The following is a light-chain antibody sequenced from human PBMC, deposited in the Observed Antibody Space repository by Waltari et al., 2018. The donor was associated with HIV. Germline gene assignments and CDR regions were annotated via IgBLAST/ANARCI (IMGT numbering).Light chain of an antibody. CDR3: AAWGDSLTSFV. Sequence: QSVLTQPPSAAETPGQRVTISCYGSSSNIGSNSVYWYNNLPGTVPKLPTYSTNQRPPVFPDRFSGSQSCTSSSLAISGLRSEDEADYYCAAWGDSLTSFVFGPGTMVTVL. CDR2: STN. V-gene: IGLV1-47*02. CDR1: SSNIGSNS. J-gene: IGLJ1*01.